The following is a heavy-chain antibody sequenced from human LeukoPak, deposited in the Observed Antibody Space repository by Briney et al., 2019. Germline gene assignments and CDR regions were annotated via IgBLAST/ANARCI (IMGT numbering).Heavy chain of an antibody. J-gene: IGHJ4*01. CDR2: INHSGST. CDR1: GGSFSGYY. Sequence: ASETLSLTCAVYGGSFSGYYWSWIRQPPGKGLEWIGEINHSGSTNYNPSLKSRVTISVDTSKNQFSLKLSSVTAADTAVYYCARGQVLLWFGELYFYFDYWGNPGHRLL. CDR3: ARGQVLLWFGELYFYFDY. D-gene: IGHD3-10*01. V-gene: IGHV4-34*01.